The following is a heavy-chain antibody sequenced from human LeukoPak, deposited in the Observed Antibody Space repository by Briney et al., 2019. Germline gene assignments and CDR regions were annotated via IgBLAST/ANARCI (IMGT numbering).Heavy chain of an antibody. CDR2: INHSGST. J-gene: IGHJ6*03. D-gene: IGHD6-6*01. CDR3: ARVRRPRAKYSSSSYYYYYMDV. CDR1: GGSFSGYY. V-gene: IGHV4-34*01. Sequence: SETLSLTCAVYGGSFSGYYWSWIRQPPGKGLEWIGEINHSGSTNYNPSLKSRVTISVDTSKNQFSLKLSSVTAADTAVYYCARVRRPRAKYSSSSYYYYYMDVWGKGTTVTVSS.